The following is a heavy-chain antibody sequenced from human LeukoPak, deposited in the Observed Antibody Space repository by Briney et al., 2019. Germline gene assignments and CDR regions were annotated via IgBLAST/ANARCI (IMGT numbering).Heavy chain of an antibody. Sequence: SETLSLTCTVSGGSISSYYWSWIRQPPGKGLEWIGCIYYSGSTNYNPSLKSRVTISVDTSKNQFSLKLSSVTAADTAVYYCARAGVRGEYYFDYWGQGTLVTVSS. D-gene: IGHD3-10*01. CDR2: IYYSGST. V-gene: IGHV4-59*08. CDR1: GGSISSYY. CDR3: ARAGVRGEYYFDY. J-gene: IGHJ4*02.